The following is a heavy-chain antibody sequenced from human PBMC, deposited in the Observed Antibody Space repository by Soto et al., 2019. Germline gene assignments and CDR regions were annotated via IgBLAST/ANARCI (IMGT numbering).Heavy chain of an antibody. CDR3: VNSGYYHGVDV. Sequence: EVQLVESGGGLGQPGGSLRLSCEASGLTFTNAWMTWVRQAPGKGLEWVGRIKSKTDGGTIDYAAPVKGRFSISRDDSKNTLYLKMNSLKTEDTAVYYCVNSGYYHGVDVWGQGTTVIVSS. CDR2: IKSKTDGGTI. CDR1: GLTFTNAW. D-gene: IGHD1-20*01. J-gene: IGHJ6*02. V-gene: IGHV3-15*07.